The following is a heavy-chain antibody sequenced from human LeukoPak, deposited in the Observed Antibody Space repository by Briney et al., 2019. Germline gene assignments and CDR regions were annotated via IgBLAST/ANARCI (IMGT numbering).Heavy chain of an antibody. CDR2: IYHSGST. Sequence: SETLSLTCTVSGGSISSGGYYWSWIRQPPGKGLEWIGYIYHSGSTYYNPSLKSRVTISVDTSKNQFSLKLSSVTAADTAVYYCARGPYGSGSYWGQGTLVTVSS. CDR1: GGSISSGGYY. J-gene: IGHJ4*02. V-gene: IGHV4-30-2*01. CDR3: ARGPYGSGSY. D-gene: IGHD3-10*01.